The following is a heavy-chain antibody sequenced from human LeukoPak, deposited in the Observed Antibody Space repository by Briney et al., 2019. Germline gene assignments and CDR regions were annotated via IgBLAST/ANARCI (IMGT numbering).Heavy chain of an antibody. CDR2: ISSSGSTI. CDR1: GFTFSTYE. J-gene: IGHJ4*02. V-gene: IGHV3-48*03. Sequence: PGGSLRLSCAASGFTFSTYEMNWGRQAPGKGLEWVSYISSSGSTIYYADSVKGRFTISRHNAKTSLYLQMNSLRAEDTAIYYCARGYTYGLDFWGQGTLVTVSS. D-gene: IGHD5-18*01. CDR3: ARGYTYGLDF.